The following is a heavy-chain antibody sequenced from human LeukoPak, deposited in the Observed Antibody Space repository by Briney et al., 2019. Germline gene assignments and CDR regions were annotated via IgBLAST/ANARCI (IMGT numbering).Heavy chain of an antibody. CDR3: AKAWAVKGGNSDPTQFDS. J-gene: IGHJ4*01. Sequence: PGGSLRLSCTASGLIFSNFAMTWDRQTPGKGLECVSAVSDTSDRKFYADSVKGRFTISRDDSNLYLEMNNLRAEDTAVYYCAKAWAVKGGNSDPTQFDSWGRGTLVAVSS. CDR1: GLIFSNFA. D-gene: IGHD4-23*01. CDR2: VSDTSDRK. V-gene: IGHV3-23*01.